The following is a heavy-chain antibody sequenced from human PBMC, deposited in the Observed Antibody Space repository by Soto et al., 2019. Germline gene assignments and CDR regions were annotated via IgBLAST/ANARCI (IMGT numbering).Heavy chain of an antibody. CDR1: GDSISSYY. J-gene: IGHJ4*02. D-gene: IGHD3-22*01. V-gene: IGHV4-59*01. Sequence: QVQLQESGPGLVKPSETLSLTCAVSGDSISSYYCMWIRQPPGKGLESIGYLYYGRSANYNPSLKSRVPLSVDTSQNQCSLTLSSMTAADTAVYYCALRSMAVVPEYWGQGTLVTVSS. CDR3: ALRSMAVVPEY. CDR2: LYYGRSA.